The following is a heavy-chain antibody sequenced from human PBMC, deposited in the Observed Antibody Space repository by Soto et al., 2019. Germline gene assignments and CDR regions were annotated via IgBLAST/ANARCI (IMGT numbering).Heavy chain of an antibody. J-gene: IGHJ5*02. CDR2: IIPIFGTA. CDR1: GGTFSSYA. CDR3: ARDRGPSSGYYPYWFDP. D-gene: IGHD3-22*01. Sequence: QVQLVQSGAEVKKPGSSVKVSCKASGGTFSSYAISWVRQAPGQGLEWMGEIIPIFGTANYAQKFQGRVTMTADASTSTAYVELSRLSSEDTGVYYCARDRGPSSGYYPYWFDPWGQGTLVTVSS. V-gene: IGHV1-69*12.